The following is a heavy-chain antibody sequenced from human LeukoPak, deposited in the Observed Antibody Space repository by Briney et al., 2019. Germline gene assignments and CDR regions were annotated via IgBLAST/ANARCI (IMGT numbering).Heavy chain of an antibody. CDR3: ARLYSSSWYAPYYYYYMDV. Sequence: ASVEVSCKASGYTFTSYDINWVRQATGQGLEWMGWMNPNSGNTGYAQKFQGRVTITRNTSISTAYMELSSLRSEDTAVYYCARLYSSSWYAPYYYYYMDVWGKGTTVTVSS. CDR1: GYTFTSYD. D-gene: IGHD6-13*01. V-gene: IGHV1-8*03. CDR2: MNPNSGNT. J-gene: IGHJ6*03.